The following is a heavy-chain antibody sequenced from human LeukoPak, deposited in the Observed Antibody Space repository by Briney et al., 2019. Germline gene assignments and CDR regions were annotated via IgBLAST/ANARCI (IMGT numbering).Heavy chain of an antibody. CDR3: ARVGYCSGGSCYSDLYYYGMDV. D-gene: IGHD2-15*01. Sequence: GGSLRLSCAASGFTFSSYAMSWVRQAPGKGLEWVANMKQDGSEKYSVDSVKGRFTISRDNAKNSLYLQMNSLRAEDTAVYYCARVGYCSGGSCYSDLYYYGMDVWGQGTTVTVSS. V-gene: IGHV3-7*01. CDR2: MKQDGSEK. CDR1: GFTFSSYA. J-gene: IGHJ6*02.